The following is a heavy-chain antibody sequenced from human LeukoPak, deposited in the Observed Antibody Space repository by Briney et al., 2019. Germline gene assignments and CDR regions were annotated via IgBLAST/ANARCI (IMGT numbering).Heavy chain of an antibody. CDR2: IYYSGST. D-gene: IGHD6-19*01. Sequence: QVQLQESGPGLVKPSQTLSLTCTVSGGSISSGGYYWSWIRQHPGKGLEWIGYIYYSGSTYYNPSLKSRVTISVDTSKNQFSLKLSSVTAADTAVYYCARGGVSSGWYGSYFDYWGQGTLVTVSS. J-gene: IGHJ4*02. V-gene: IGHV4-31*03. CDR1: GGSISSGGYY. CDR3: ARGGVSSGWYGSYFDY.